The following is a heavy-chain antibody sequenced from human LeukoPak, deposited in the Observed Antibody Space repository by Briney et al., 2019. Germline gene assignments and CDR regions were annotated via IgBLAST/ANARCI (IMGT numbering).Heavy chain of an antibody. CDR1: GGSISSGGYY. Sequence: SETLSLTCTVSGGSISSGGYYWSWIRQPPGKGLEWIGYIYHSGSTHYNPSLKSRVTISVDRSKNQFSLKLSSVTAADTAVYYCARDRGGCDYWGQGTLVTVSS. J-gene: IGHJ4*02. CDR2: IYHSGST. CDR3: ARDRGGCDY. V-gene: IGHV4-30-2*01. D-gene: IGHD3-16*01.